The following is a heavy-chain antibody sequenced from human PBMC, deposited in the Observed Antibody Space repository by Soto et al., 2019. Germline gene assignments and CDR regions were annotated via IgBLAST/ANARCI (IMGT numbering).Heavy chain of an antibody. D-gene: IGHD6-19*01. CDR3: ARDREAGYNFYYGMDV. Sequence: SETLSLTCSVSGADINTYSWTWIRQPAGKGLEWIGRIYTSASINYNPSLKGRVTMSVDTSTNQVSLRLASVTAADTAIYYCARDREAGYNFYYGMDVWGQGTTVTVSS. CDR1: GADINTYS. J-gene: IGHJ6*02. V-gene: IGHV4-4*07. CDR2: IYTSASI.